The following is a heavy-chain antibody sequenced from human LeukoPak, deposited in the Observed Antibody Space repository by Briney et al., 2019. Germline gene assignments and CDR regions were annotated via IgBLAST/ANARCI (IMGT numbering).Heavy chain of an antibody. V-gene: IGHV4-4*07. D-gene: IGHD3-22*01. J-gene: IGHJ4*02. CDR2: FYSGGGT. CDR1: GGSISSYY. Sequence: PSETLSLTCTVSGGSISSYYWSWIRQPAGKGLEWIGRFYSGGGTDYNPSLKSRVTMSVDTSKNQFSLKLTSVTAADTAVYYCARSSGYMSYWGQGTLVTVSS. CDR3: ARSSGYMSY.